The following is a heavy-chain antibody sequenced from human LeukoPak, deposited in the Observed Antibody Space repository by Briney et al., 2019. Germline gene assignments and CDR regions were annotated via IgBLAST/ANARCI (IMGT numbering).Heavy chain of an antibody. CDR1: GFTFSSYG. CDR3: AIDRSTTEGFDP. V-gene: IGHV3-30*03. D-gene: IGHD4-4*01. CDR2: ISYDGSNK. Sequence: GGSLRLSCAASGFTFSSYGMHWVRQAPGKGLEWVAVISYDGSNKYYADSVKGRFTISRDNSKNTLYLQMNSLRAEDTAVYYCAIDRSTTEGFDPWGQGTLVTVSS. J-gene: IGHJ5*02.